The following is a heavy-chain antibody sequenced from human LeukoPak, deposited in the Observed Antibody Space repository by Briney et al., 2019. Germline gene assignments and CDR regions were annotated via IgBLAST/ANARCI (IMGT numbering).Heavy chain of an antibody. CDR1: VFTFSSYE. CDR2: ISSSGSTI. D-gene: IGHD3-10*02. J-gene: IGHJ6*04. Sequence: GGSLRLSCAASVFTFSSYEMNWVRQAAGKGLEWVSYISSSGSTIYYADSVKGRFTISRDNAKNSLYLQMNSLRAEDTAVYYCAELGITMIGGVWGKGTTVTISS. V-gene: IGHV3-48*03. CDR3: AELGITMIGGV.